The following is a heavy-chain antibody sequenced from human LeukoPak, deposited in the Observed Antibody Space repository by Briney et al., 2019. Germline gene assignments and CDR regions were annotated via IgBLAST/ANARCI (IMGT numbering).Heavy chain of an antibody. CDR3: ARDAPQVPAAGVLAS. V-gene: IGHV3-53*01. CDR1: GFTVSDNY. J-gene: IGHJ5*02. CDR2: MYSRGGT. Sequence: GGSLRLSCAASGFTVSDNYMSWVCQAPGQGLEWVSVMYSRGGTYYANSVKGRFTFSRDISKNTLYLQMNGLRNEDTAMYYCARDAPQVPAAGVLASWGQGTLVIVSS. D-gene: IGHD6-13*01.